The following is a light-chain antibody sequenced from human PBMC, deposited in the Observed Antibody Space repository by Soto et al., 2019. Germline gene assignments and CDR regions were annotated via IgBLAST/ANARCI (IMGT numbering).Light chain of an antibody. CDR2: DVS. CDR3: SSYTSRSSSTYV. V-gene: IGLV2-14*01. J-gene: IGLJ1*01. CDR1: SSDVGGYNY. Sequence: QSVLTQPASVSGSPGQSITISCTGTSSDVGGYNYVSWYQQHPGKAPELMIYDVSNRSSGVSNRFSGSKSGNTASLTISGLQAEDEADYYCSSYTSRSSSTYVFGTGTKVTVL.